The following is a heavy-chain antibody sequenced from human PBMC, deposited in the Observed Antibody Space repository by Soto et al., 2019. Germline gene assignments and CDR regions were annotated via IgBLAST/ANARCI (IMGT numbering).Heavy chain of an antibody. CDR2: IWYDGSNE. D-gene: IGHD3-10*01. CDR1: GFTFKNYG. CDR3: ARDWVGGSSSVSS. V-gene: IGHV3-33*01. Sequence: QVHLVESGGGVVQPGMSLRLSCEASGFTFKNYGMHWVRQAPGKGLEWVANIWYDGSNEHYGDSVKGRFTISRDNSKNPLYLQMNSLRPEDTAVYSCARDWVGGSSSVSSWGQGTLVTVSS. J-gene: IGHJ5*02.